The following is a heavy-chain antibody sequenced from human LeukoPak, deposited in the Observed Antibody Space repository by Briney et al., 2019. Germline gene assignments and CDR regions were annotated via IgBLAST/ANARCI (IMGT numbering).Heavy chain of an antibody. CDR1: GGSISSYY. V-gene: IGHV4-4*07. CDR3: ARVLSRGYYGSGSLFWFDP. Sequence: SETLSLTCTVSGGSISSYYWSWIRQPAGKGLEWIGRIYTSGSTNYNPSLKSRVTMSVDTSKNQFSLKLSSVTAADTAVYYCARVLSRGYYGSGSLFWFDPWGQGTLVTVSS. D-gene: IGHD3-10*01. J-gene: IGHJ5*02. CDR2: IYTSGST.